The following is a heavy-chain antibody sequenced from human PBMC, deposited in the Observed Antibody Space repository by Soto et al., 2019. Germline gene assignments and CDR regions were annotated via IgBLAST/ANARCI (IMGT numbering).Heavy chain of an antibody. CDR3: ARMGVRRYSSGWYSNSSRDFDY. J-gene: IGHJ4*02. CDR1: GYTFTSYA. V-gene: IGHV1-3*01. Sequence: ASVKVSCKASGYTFTSYAMHWVRQAPGQRLEWMGWINAGNGNTKYSQKFQGRVTITRDTSAGTAYMELGSLRTEDTAVYYCARMGVRRYSSGWYSNSSRDFDYWGQGTLVTVSS. D-gene: IGHD6-19*01. CDR2: INAGNGNT.